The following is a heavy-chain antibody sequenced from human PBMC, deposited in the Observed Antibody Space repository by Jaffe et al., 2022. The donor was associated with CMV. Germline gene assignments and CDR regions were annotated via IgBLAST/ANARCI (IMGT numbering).Heavy chain of an antibody. Sequence: VQLVESGGGLVQPGGSLRLSCEASGFTFSSYWMTWVRQAPGKGLEWVANIKPDGSEKYHVDAVKGRFTISRDNAKNSLFLQMNSLTPEDTAVYYCARAHLLPEDAYDIWGQGTMVTVSS. CDR1: GFTFSSYW. J-gene: IGHJ3*02. D-gene: IGHD2-2*01. CDR3: ARAHLLPEDAYDI. V-gene: IGHV3-7*03. CDR2: IKPDGSEK.